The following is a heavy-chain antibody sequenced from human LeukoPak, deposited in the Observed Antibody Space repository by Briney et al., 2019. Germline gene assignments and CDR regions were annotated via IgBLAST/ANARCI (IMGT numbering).Heavy chain of an antibody. CDR1: GGTFSSYA. CDR2: IIPIFGTA. Sequence: SVKVSCKASGGTFSSYAISWVRQAPGQGLEWMGRIIPIFGTANYAQKFQGRVTITTDESTSTAYMELSSLRSEDTAVYYCARDYGYNWNYGGGGWFDPWGQGTLVAVSS. CDR3: ARDYGYNWNYGGGGWFDP. V-gene: IGHV1-69*05. J-gene: IGHJ5*02. D-gene: IGHD1-7*01.